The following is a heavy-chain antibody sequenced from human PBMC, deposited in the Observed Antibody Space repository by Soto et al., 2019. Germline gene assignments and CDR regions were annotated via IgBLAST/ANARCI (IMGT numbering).Heavy chain of an antibody. CDR1: GGSISSSTYY. V-gene: IGHV4-39*01. CDR3: ARMATVTTYFDY. Sequence: SETLSLTCTVSGGSISSSTYYWGWIRQPPGKGLEWIGSIYYTGSTYYNPSLKSRVTISVDTSKNQFSLKLSSVTAADTAVYHCARMATVTTYFDYWGQGTLVTVSS. D-gene: IGHD4-17*01. J-gene: IGHJ4*02. CDR2: IYYTGST.